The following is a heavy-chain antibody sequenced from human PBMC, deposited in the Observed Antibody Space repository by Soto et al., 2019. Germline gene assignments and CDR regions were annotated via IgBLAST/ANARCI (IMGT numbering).Heavy chain of an antibody. Sequence: QVQLQESGPGLVKPSETLSLNCSVSGDAITRHYWSWIRQSPGKGLEWLGYFFHTGPALYNPSLRSRVTMSVDTSKNQFSLKLTSVIPADTAVYFCARNYGGNSQFFDLCGRGTLVTVSS. CDR3: ARNYGGNSQFFDL. J-gene: IGHJ2*01. CDR2: FFHTGPA. D-gene: IGHD4-17*01. CDR1: GDAITRHY. V-gene: IGHV4-59*11.